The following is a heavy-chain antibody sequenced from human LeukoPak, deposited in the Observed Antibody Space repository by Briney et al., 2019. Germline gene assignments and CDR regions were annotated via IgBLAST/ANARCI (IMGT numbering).Heavy chain of an antibody. V-gene: IGHV1-2*02. J-gene: IGHJ3*02. CDR1: GYTFTDYY. Sequence: GASVKVSCKASGYTFTDYYFHWVRQAPGQGLEWMGWINPNSGGTNYAQKFQGRITMTRDTSINTFYMELSRLRYDDTAFYYCARDGSFDMWGQGTMVTVSS. CDR2: INPNSGGT. D-gene: IGHD3-10*01. CDR3: ARDGSFDM.